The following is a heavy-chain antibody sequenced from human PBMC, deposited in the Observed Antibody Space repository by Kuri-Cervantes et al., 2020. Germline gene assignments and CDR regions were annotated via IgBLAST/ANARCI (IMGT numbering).Heavy chain of an antibody. D-gene: IGHD6-13*01. CDR3: ARGWWKLVAAGPDF. CDR1: GFTFGSYA. CDR2: ISYDGSNT. V-gene: IGHV3-30-3*01. J-gene: IGHJ4*02. Sequence: GESLKISCAASGFTFGSYAMLWVRQAPGKGLEWVAVISYDGSNTYYADSVKGRFTISRDNSKNTLYLQMNSLRVEDTAVYYSARGWWKLVAAGPDFWGQGTQVTVSS.